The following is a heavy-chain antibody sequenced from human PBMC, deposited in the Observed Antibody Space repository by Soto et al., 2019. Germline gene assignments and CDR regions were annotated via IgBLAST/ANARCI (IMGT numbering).Heavy chain of an antibody. V-gene: IGHV1-69*02. CDR1: GGTFGSYT. J-gene: IGHJ6*03. D-gene: IGHD3-10*01. CDR2: IIPILGIA. CDR3: ASEPGYYYGSGSYYDYYYYMDV. Sequence: SVKVSCKASGGTFGSYTIRWVRQAPGQGLEWMGRIIPILGIANYAQKFQGRVTITADKSTSTAYMELSSLRSEDTAVYYCASEPGYYYGSGSYYDYYYYMDVWGKGTTVTVSS.